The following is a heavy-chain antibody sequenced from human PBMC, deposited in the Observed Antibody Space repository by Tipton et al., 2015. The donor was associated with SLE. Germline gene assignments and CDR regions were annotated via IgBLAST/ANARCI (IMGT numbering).Heavy chain of an antibody. D-gene: IGHD1-1*01. V-gene: IGHV4-39*07. CDR2: TYYTGSP. CDR3: ASKISLTTDN. CDR1: SGSISDSNRY. Sequence: GLVKPSETLSLTCTVSSGSISDSNRYWGWIRQAPGKGLEWIATTYYTGSPYFNPSLKSRVTISVDTSRDQFSLKMTSVTAADTALYYCASKISLTTDNWGQRTLVAFAS. J-gene: IGHJ4*02.